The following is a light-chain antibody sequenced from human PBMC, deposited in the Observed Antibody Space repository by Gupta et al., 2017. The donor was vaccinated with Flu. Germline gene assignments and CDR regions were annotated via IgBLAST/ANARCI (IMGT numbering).Light chain of an antibody. V-gene: IGLV3-16*01. CDR2: KDS. J-gene: IGLJ3*02. Sequence: GQMARITCPGEALTKKYAYWYQQKPGQGPVLVIYKDSERPSGIPERFSGSSSGTMVTLTISGVQAEDEADYYCLSSDSSGTYRVFGGGTKLTVL. CDR3: LSSDSSGTYRV. CDR1: ALTKKY.